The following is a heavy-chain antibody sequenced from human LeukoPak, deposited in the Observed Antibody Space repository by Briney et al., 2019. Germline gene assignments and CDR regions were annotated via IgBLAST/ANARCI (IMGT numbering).Heavy chain of an antibody. V-gene: IGHV3-48*01. Sequence: PGGSLRLSCAASGFTFSSYSMNWVRQAPGKGLEWVSYISSSSSTIYYADSVKGRFTISRDNAKNSLYLQMNSLRAEDTAVYYCVRELSDTYPDSTYYYYMDVWGKGTTVTVSS. CDR2: ISSSSSTI. CDR1: GFTFSSYS. J-gene: IGHJ6*03. D-gene: IGHD2/OR15-2a*01. CDR3: VRELSDTYPDSTYYYYMDV.